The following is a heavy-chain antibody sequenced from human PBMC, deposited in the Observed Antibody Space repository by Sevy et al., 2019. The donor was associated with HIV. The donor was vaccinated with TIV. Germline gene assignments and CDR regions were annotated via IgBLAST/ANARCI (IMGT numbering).Heavy chain of an antibody. Sequence: TLSLTCGVFGGTFVGHYWTWIRQTPGKGLEWIGEMNHSGTVNYNPSLKSRVTMSVDTSNNQFSLRLNSVTAADTAVYYCARTATVTISALDSWGQGTLVTVSS. D-gene: IGHD4-17*01. CDR1: GGTFVGHY. CDR2: MNHSGTV. CDR3: ARTATVTISALDS. V-gene: IGHV4-34*01. J-gene: IGHJ4*02.